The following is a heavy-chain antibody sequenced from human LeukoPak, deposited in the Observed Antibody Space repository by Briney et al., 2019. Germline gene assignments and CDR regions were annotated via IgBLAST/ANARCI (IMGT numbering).Heavy chain of an antibody. CDR3: ARRGDV. V-gene: IGHV4-61*02. CDR2: IYSNGST. Sequence: PSQPLSLTCTVSGGSISSGSYYWNWIRQPAGKGLEWIGRIYSNGSTNYNPSLKSRVTISADTSKNQFSLRLRFVTAADTAVYYCARRGDVWGQGTTVTVSS. CDR1: GGSISSGSYY. J-gene: IGHJ6*02.